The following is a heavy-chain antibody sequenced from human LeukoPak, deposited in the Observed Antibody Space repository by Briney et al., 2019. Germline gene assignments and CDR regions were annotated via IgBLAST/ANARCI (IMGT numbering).Heavy chain of an antibody. CDR2: IYYSGST. CDR1: GGSISSYY. CDR3: AREIVDDWFHYYYYMDV. Sequence: PSETLSLTCTVSGGSISSYYWSWIRQPPGKGLEWIGYIYYSGSTNYNPSLKSRVTISVDTSKNQFSLKLSSVTAADTAVYYCAREIVDDWFHYYYYMDVWGKGTTVTVSS. V-gene: IGHV4-59*01. J-gene: IGHJ6*03. D-gene: IGHD3-9*01.